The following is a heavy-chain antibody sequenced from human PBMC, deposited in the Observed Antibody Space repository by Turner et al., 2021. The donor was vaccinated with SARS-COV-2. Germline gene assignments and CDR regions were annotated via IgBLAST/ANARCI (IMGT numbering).Heavy chain of an antibody. J-gene: IGHJ6*02. Sequence: QLQLQESAPGLVKPSETLSLTCTVSGGSISSSSYYWGWIRQPPGKGLEWIGSIYYSGSTYYNPSLKSRVTISVDTSKNQFSLKLSSVTAADTAVYYCAGEVVVLTTTHYGMDVWGQGTTVTVSS. V-gene: IGHV4-39*01. CDR3: AGEVVVLTTTHYGMDV. D-gene: IGHD1-26*01. CDR1: GGSISSSSYY. CDR2: IYYSGST.